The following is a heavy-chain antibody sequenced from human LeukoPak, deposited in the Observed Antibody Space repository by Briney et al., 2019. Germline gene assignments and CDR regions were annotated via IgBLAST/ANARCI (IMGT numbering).Heavy chain of an antibody. D-gene: IGHD6-13*01. Sequence: PGGSLRLTCAASGFTFSSYGIKWVRQAPGKGLEWVAVISWDGKDKYYADAVKGRFTISRDNSKNAASLEMNSLRTDDTAVYYCAKSISGWWTPGVDHWGQGTLVTVSP. CDR1: GFTFSSYG. CDR3: AKSISGWWTPGVDH. J-gene: IGHJ5*02. CDR2: ISWDGKDK. V-gene: IGHV3-30*18.